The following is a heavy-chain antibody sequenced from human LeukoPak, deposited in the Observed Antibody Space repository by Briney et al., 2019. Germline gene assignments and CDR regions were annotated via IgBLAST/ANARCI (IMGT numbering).Heavy chain of an antibody. J-gene: IGHJ4*02. V-gene: IGHV1-18*01. CDR3: ARVQVLIVPAAINY. CDR2: ISTYNGKT. CDR1: GYTFTTYG. Sequence: ASVKVSCRASGYTFTTYGITWVRQAPGHGLAWLGWISTYNGKTNYAQKFQGRVTMTTDTSTSTAYMELRTLRSDDTAVYFCARVQVLIVPAAINYWGQGTLVTVSS. D-gene: IGHD2-2*01.